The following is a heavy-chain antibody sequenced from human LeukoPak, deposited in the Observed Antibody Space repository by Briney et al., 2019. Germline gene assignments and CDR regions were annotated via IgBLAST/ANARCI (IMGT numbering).Heavy chain of an antibody. CDR2: IYYSGST. V-gene: IGHV4-30-4*01. D-gene: IGHD2-21*02. CDR1: GGSISSGDYY. CDR3: ATVNTCGGDCQYFQH. J-gene: IGHJ1*01. Sequence: SETLSLTCTVSGGSISSGDYYWSWIRQPPGKGLEWIGYIYYSGSTYYNPSLKSRVTISVDTSKNQFSLKLSSVTAADTAVYYCATVNTCGGDCQYFQHWGQGTLVTVSS.